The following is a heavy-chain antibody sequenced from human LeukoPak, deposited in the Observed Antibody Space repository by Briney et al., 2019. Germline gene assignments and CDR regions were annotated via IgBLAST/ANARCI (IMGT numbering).Heavy chain of an antibody. J-gene: IGHJ6*03. Sequence: GGPLRLSCAASGFTFSDYYMSWIRQAPGKGLEWVSYISSSGSTIYYADSVKGRFTISRDNAKNSLYLQMNSLRAEDTAVYYCAGGGSDYNYYYYYYYMDVWGKGTTVTVSS. D-gene: IGHD1-20*01. CDR3: AGGGSDYNYYYYYYYMDV. CDR1: GFTFSDYY. V-gene: IGHV3-11*01. CDR2: ISSSGSTI.